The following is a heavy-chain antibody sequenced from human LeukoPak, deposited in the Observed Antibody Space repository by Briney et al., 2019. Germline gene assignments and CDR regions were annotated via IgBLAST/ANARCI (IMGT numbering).Heavy chain of an antibody. J-gene: IGHJ4*02. CDR3: AKDREDGSYYTLDY. V-gene: IGHV3-30*18. CDR2: ISYDGSNK. CDR1: GFTFSSYG. D-gene: IGHD1-26*01. Sequence: GRSLRLSCAASGFTFSSYGMHWVRQAPGKGLEWVAVISYDGSNKYYADSVKGRFTISRDNSKNTLYLQMNSLRAEDTAVYYCAKDREDGSYYTLDYWGQGTLVTVSS.